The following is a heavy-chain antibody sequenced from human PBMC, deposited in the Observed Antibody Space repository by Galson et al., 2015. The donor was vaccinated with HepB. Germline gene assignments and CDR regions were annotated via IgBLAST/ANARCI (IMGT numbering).Heavy chain of an antibody. D-gene: IGHD3-10*01. CDR1: GFTFSSYA. CDR2: ISGSDGST. Sequence: SLRLSCAASGFTFSSYAMSWVRQAPGKGLEWVSAISGSDGSTYYADSVRGRFTISRDNSKNTLYLQMNSLRAEDTAVYYCAKVRSRALLWFGEGWGQGTLVTVSS. CDR3: AKVRSRALLWFGEG. V-gene: IGHV3-23*01. J-gene: IGHJ4*02.